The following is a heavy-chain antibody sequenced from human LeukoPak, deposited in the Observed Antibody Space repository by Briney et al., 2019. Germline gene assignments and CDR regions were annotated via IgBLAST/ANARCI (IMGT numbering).Heavy chain of an antibody. CDR3: ARNTGFFDY. CDR2: IYYSGST. J-gene: IGHJ4*02. Sequence: PSETLSLTCAVYGGSFSGYYWSWIRQPPGKGLEWIGYIYYSGSTNYNPSLKSRVTISVDTSKNQFSLKLSSVTAADTAVYYCARNTGFFDYWGQGTLVTVSS. CDR1: GGSFSGYY. V-gene: IGHV4-59*01.